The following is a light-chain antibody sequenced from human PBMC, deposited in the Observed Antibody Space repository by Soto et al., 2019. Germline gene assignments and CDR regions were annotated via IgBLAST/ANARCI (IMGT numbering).Light chain of an antibody. CDR2: SNN. J-gene: IGLJ2*01. Sequence: QSVLTQPPSASGTPGQRVTISCSGSSSNIGSNTVNWYQQLPGTAPKLLIYSNNQRPSGVPDRFSGSKSGTSASLAISGLQSEDEADYYCATWDGSLKGVVFGGGTQLTVL. CDR3: ATWDGSLKGVV. V-gene: IGLV1-44*01. CDR1: SSNIGSNT.